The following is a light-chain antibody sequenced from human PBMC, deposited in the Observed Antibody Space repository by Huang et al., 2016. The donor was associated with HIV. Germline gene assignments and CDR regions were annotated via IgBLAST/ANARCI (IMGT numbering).Light chain of an antibody. CDR1: QGVSSY. Sequence: EIVLTQSPATLSLSPGDRATLSCRASQGVSSYFAWYQQKPGLAPRLLIYATSNRATGVPARFSGSGSGTDFTLTISSLEPEDFANYYCQQRISWPPSYTFGQGTKVEI. CDR3: QQRISWPPSYT. J-gene: IGKJ2*01. CDR2: ATS. V-gene: IGKV3-11*01.